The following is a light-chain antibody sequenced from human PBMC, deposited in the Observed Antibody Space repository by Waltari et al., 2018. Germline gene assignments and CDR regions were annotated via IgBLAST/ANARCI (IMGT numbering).Light chain of an antibody. V-gene: IGLV2-23*02. CDR3: CSYASSGTFV. CDR1: SSDIGSYGL. J-gene: IGLJ1*01. Sequence: QSALTQPASVSGSPGQSITISCTGTSSDIGSYGLVSWYQHHPGKAPKFKIYEVSKRPSGGPARFSGSRSGNTASLTISGRQAEDEADYYCCSYASSGTFVFGTGTKVTVL. CDR2: EVS.